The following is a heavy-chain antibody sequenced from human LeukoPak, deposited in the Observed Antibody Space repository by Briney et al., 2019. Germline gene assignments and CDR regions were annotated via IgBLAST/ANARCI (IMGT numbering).Heavy chain of an antibody. CDR1: GFTFSSYG. D-gene: IGHD2-2*01. J-gene: IGHJ4*02. Sequence: QPGGSLRLSCAASGFTFSSYGMHWVRQAPGKGLEWVAFIRYDGSNKYYADSVKGRFTISRDNPKNTLYLQMNSPRAEDTAVYYCAKAWGGYCSSTSCYPDYWGQRTLVTVSS. CDR3: AKAWGGYCSSTSCYPDY. CDR2: IRYDGSNK. V-gene: IGHV3-30*02.